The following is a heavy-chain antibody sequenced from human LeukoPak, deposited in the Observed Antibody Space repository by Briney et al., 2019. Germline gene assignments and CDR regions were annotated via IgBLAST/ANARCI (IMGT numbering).Heavy chain of an antibody. D-gene: IGHD6-13*01. V-gene: IGHV4-59*12. CDR1: GGSISNYY. CDR2: ISHSGST. J-gene: IGHJ5*02. Sequence: SETLSLTCTVSGGSISNYYWNWIRQFPGKGLEWIGYISHSGSTNYSPSLKSRVTISVDTSKNQFSLKLSSVTAADTAVYYCARAVTSSSSWYKWVNWFDPWGQGTLVTVSS. CDR3: ARAVTSSSSWYKWVNWFDP.